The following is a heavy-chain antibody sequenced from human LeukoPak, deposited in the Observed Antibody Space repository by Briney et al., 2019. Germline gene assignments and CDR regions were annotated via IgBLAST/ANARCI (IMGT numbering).Heavy chain of an antibody. CDR3: ARDHVAPGLLFDY. CDR2: INQGGSET. CDR1: GFSFGSHW. Sequence: GGSLRLSCGTSGFSFGSHWMVWVRQAPGKGLEWVATINQGGSETLYVDSVKGRFTISRDNAKNSLFLQLNSLRAEDTAVYYCARDHVAPGLLFDYWGQGTLVTVSS. D-gene: IGHD2-15*01. V-gene: IGHV3-7*04. J-gene: IGHJ4*02.